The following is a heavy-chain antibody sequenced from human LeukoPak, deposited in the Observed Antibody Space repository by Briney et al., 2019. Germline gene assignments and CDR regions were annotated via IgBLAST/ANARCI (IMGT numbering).Heavy chain of an antibody. CDR1: GFTVSSNY. V-gene: IGHV3-53*01. Sequence: GGSLRLSCAASGFTVSSNYMSWVRQAPGKGLEWVSVIYSGGSTYYADSVKGRFTISRDNAKNSLYLQMNSLRAEDTAVYYCARGSTYYDSSGQVPFDYWGQGTLVTVSS. CDR3: ARGSTYYDSSGQVPFDY. J-gene: IGHJ4*02. CDR2: IYSGGST. D-gene: IGHD3-22*01.